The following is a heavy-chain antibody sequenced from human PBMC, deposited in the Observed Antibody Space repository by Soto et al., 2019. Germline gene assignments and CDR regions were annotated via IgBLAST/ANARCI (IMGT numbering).Heavy chain of an antibody. V-gene: IGHV3-30*18. J-gene: IGHJ6*02. D-gene: IGHD3-16*01. Sequence: GGSLRLSCAASGFIFNNYGMNWVRQAPGKGLEWVAIISHDGSNKYYIEPVRGRFSISRDNSKNMLYLQMNSLRVEDTGVYFCTKDGKFDREGSLYYYYYGMDVWGQGTTVTVS. CDR3: TKDGKFDREGSLYYYYYGMDV. CDR2: ISHDGSNK. CDR1: GFIFNNYG.